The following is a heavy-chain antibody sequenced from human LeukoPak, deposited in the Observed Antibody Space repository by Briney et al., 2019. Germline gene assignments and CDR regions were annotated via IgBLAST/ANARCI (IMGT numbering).Heavy chain of an antibody. J-gene: IGHJ4*02. CDR2: IIPIFGIA. Sequence: ASVKVSCKASGGTFSSYAISWVRQAPGQGLEWMGRIIPIFGIANYAQKFQGRVTITADKSTSTAYMELSSLRSEDTAVYYCARESSSGYYYVSVYYFDYWGQGTPVTVSS. D-gene: IGHD3-22*01. CDR1: GGTFSSYA. V-gene: IGHV1-69*04. CDR3: ARESSSGYYYVSVYYFDY.